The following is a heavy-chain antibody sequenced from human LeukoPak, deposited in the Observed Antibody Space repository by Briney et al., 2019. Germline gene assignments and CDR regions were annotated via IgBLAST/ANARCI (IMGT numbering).Heavy chain of an antibody. D-gene: IGHD6-19*01. Sequence: GGSLTLSCVASGFTFCSFGFNWVRQAPGKGLERVTLIWIDGRREDYIDSVKGRFTVSRDDSENTVYLQMSNLRDEDTAVYYCAKSPRSSSVLYYWSQGTLFAVSS. CDR3: AKSPRSSSVLYY. CDR1: GFTFCSFG. CDR2: IWIDGRRE. V-gene: IGHV3-33*06. J-gene: IGHJ4*02.